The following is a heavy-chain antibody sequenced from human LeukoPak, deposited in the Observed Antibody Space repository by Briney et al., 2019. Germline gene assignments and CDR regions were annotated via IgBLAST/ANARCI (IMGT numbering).Heavy chain of an antibody. CDR1: GFTFSSYA. J-gene: IGHJ5*02. CDR2: ISSNGGST. V-gene: IGHV3-64*01. D-gene: IGHD3-9*01. CDR3: ARDRRRYGFDP. Sequence: GGSLRLSCAASGFTFSSYAMHWVRQAPGKGLEYVSAISSNGGSTYYANSVKGRFTISRDNSKNALYLQMGSLRAEDMAVYYCARDRRRYGFDPWGQGTLVTVSS.